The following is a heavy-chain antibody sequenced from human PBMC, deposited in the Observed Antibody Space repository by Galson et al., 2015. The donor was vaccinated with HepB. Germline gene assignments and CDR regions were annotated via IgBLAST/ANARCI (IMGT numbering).Heavy chain of an antibody. CDR3: ARDGDLGEQLVPH. V-gene: IGHV1-69*04. D-gene: IGHD6-13*01. CDR2: IIPILGIA. Sequence: SVKVSCKASGGTFSSYTISWVRQAPGQGLEWMGRIIPILGIANYAQKFQGRVTITADKSTSTAYMELSSLRSEDTAVYYCARDGDLGEQLVPHWGQGTLVTVSS. J-gene: IGHJ4*02. CDR1: GGTFSSYT.